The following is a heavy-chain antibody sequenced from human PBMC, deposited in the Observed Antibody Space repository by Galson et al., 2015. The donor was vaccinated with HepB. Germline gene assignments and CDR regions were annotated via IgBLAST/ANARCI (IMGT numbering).Heavy chain of an antibody. Sequence: QSGAEVKKNGGSLKISCKGSGYTFSSYWIGWVRQTPGKGLEWMGIIYPGDSDTRYSPSFQGQVTLPADKSISNAYLQWSSLKASDTAMYFCASLSCYYESSGYPPSYFDYWGQGTLVTVSS. D-gene: IGHD3-22*01. CDR2: IYPGDSDT. V-gene: IGHV5-51*01. J-gene: IGHJ4*02. CDR1: GYTFSSYW. CDR3: ASLSCYYESSGYPPSYFDY.